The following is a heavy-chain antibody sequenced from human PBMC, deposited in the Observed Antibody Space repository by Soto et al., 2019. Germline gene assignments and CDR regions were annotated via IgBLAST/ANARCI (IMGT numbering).Heavy chain of an antibody. J-gene: IGHJ6*03. Sequence: QVQLQQWGAGLLKPSETLSLTCAVYGGCFSGYYWSWIRQPPGKGLEWIGEINHSGSTNYNPSLKRRVTISVDTSKNQFSMKLSSVTAADTAVYYCARGRLWLGELSNSNYYYYYMDVWGKGITVTVSS. D-gene: IGHD3-10*01. CDR2: INHSGST. CDR3: ARGRLWLGELSNSNYYYYYMDV. CDR1: GGCFSGYY. V-gene: IGHV4-34*01.